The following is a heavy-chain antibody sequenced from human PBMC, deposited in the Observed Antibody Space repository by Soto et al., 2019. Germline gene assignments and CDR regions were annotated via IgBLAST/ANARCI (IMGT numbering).Heavy chain of an antibody. CDR2: ISSSTSHT. V-gene: IGHV3-11*05. J-gene: IGHJ4*02. D-gene: IGHD6-13*01. CDR1: GFTFSDYN. CDR3: ARGRGAAADYFDF. Sequence: PGGSLRLPCAVSGFTFSDYNMTWIRQAPGKGLEWVSYISSSTSHTNYADSVKGRFTISRDNAKNSLFLQMNSLRAEDTAVYYCARGRGAAADYFDFWGQGTLVTVSS.